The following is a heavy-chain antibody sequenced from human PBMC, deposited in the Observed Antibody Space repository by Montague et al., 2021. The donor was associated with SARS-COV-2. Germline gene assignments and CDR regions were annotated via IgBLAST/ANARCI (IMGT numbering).Heavy chain of an antibody. CDR1: GYSFTSYW. D-gene: IGHD3-22*01. CDR3: ARVTDYYYDTSGYWDAFDI. Sequence: QSVAEVKAPGESLKISCKGSGYSFTSYWIGWVHQMPGNGLEWMGIIYPGDSDTRYSPSFQGQVTISADKSISTAYLQWSSLKASDTAIYYCARVTDYYYDTSGYWDAFDIWGQGTMVTVSS. V-gene: IGHV5-51*07. J-gene: IGHJ3*02. CDR2: IYPGDSDT.